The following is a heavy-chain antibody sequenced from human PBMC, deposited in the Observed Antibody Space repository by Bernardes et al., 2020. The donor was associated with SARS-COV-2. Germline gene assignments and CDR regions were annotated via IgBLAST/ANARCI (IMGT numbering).Heavy chain of an antibody. Sequence: SETLSLTCTVSGDSFSSTSYYWGWLRPPPGQGLEWLGNLFYDGITYYNPSLKRRVTISVYTSQNQFSLNLSSVTAAATAVYYCTRWVAIFCDVVFYYYGLAVWGQGHTVTVSS. V-gene: IGHV4-39*01. D-gene: IGHD3-3*01. J-gene: IGHJ6*01. CDR3: TRWVAIFCDVVFYYYGLAV. CDR2: LFYDGIT. CDR1: GDSFSSTSYY.